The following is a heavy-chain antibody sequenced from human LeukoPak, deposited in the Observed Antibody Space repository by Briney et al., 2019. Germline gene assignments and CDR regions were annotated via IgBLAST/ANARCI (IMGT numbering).Heavy chain of an antibody. D-gene: IGHD5-18*01. CDR3: AREGIQLWLLVY. Sequence: SETLSLTCTVSGYSISSGYYWGWIRQPPGKGLEWIGSIYHSGSTYYNPSLKSRVTISVDTSKNQFSLKLSSVTAADTAVYYCAREGIQLWLLVYWGQGTLVTVSS. J-gene: IGHJ4*02. CDR2: IYHSGST. CDR1: GYSISSGYY. V-gene: IGHV4-38-2*02.